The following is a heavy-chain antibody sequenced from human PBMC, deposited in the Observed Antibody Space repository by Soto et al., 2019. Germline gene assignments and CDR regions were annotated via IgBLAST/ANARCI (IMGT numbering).Heavy chain of an antibody. V-gene: IGHV1-69*06. J-gene: IGHJ3*01. CDR2: IIPTFGTS. D-gene: IGHD6-19*01. Sequence: QVQLEQSGAEVRKPGSSVKVSCKASGGTFSSSAINWLRQAPGQGPEWMGGIIPTFGTSNYIPKLRGRVTITADTSTNTAYMEMSSLASEDTATYFCATSEAAGHKGFDGVGRGTMDNVSP. CDR1: GGTFSSSA. CDR3: ATSEAAGHKGFDG.